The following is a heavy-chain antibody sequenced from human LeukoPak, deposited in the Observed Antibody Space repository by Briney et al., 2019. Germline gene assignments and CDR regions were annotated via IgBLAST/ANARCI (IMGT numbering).Heavy chain of an antibody. CDR1: GYSISRSNW. Sequence: EPSDTLSLTCDVSGYSISRSNWWGWIRQPPGKGLEWIGYIYHSRSTYYNPPLRSRVTMSQDTSKNQFSLKLSSVTAVDTAVYYCARTLIFDNRHRGAFDIWGQGTMVTVSS. D-gene: IGHD3-22*01. V-gene: IGHV4-28*01. J-gene: IGHJ3*02. CDR3: ARTLIFDNRHRGAFDI. CDR2: IYHSRST.